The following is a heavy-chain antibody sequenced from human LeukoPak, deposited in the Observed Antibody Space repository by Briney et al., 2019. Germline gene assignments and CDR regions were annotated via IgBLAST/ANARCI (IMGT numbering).Heavy chain of an antibody. CDR3: ARDSSGPFQH. Sequence: GGTLRLSCAASGFTFSSYWMSWVRQAPGKGLEWVANIKQEGGEKNYVDSVKGQFTISRDNGKISLYLQMNSLRAEDTGVYYCARDSSGPFQHWGQGTLVTVSS. D-gene: IGHD1-14*01. J-gene: IGHJ1*01. CDR1: GFTFSSYW. V-gene: IGHV3-7*01. CDR2: IKQEGGEK.